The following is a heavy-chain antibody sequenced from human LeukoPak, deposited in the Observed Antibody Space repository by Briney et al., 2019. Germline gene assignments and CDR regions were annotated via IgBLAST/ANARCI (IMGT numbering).Heavy chain of an antibody. CDR2: ISSSGSTT. V-gene: IGHV3-11*01. Sequence: GGSLRLSCAASGFTFSDYYMGWIPQAPGKGLEWVSYISSSGSTTYYADSVKGRFTISRDNAKNSLYLQMNSLRAEDTAVYYCARVVKVSDIWGQGTMVTVSS. CDR1: GFTFSDYY. CDR3: ARVVKVSDI. D-gene: IGHD2-21*01. J-gene: IGHJ3*02.